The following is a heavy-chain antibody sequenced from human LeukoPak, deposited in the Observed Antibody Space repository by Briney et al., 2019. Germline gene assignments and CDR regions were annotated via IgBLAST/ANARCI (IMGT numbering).Heavy chain of an antibody. D-gene: IGHD6-19*01. J-gene: IGHJ3*02. Sequence: PGRSLRLSCVASGFTFSSYAMSWVRQGPGKGLEWVSIIYSGGNTYYADSVKGRFTISRDNSKNTLYLQMNSLRAEDTAVYYCAIYSSGWYGAFDIWGQGTMVTVSS. CDR3: AIYSSGWYGAFDI. V-gene: IGHV3-53*01. CDR1: GFTFSSYA. CDR2: IYSGGNT.